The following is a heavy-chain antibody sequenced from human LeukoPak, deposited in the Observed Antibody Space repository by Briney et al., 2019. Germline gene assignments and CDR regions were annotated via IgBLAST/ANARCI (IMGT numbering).Heavy chain of an antibody. V-gene: IGHV3-23*01. Sequence: GGSLRLSCAASGFTFSSYAMSWVRQAPGKGLEWVSAISGSGGSTYYADSVKGRFTISRDNSKNTLYLQMNSLRAEDTAVYYCAKVGPIQLRFRDAFDIWGQGTMVTVSS. CDR1: GFTFSSYA. D-gene: IGHD5-18*01. J-gene: IGHJ3*02. CDR2: ISGSGGST. CDR3: AKVGPIQLRFRDAFDI.